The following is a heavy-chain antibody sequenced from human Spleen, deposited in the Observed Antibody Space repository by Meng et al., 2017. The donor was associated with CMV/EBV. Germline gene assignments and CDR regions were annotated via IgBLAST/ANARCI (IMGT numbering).Heavy chain of an antibody. J-gene: IGHJ4*02. D-gene: IGHD2/OR15-2a*01. Sequence: GESLKISCAASGFPFSSYAMNWVRQAPGKGLEWVSTISGSGDRTYYADSVNGRFTISRDNSKNTLYLQMNSLRAEDTAVYYCAKGGSLLLYYFDYWGQGTLVTVSS. CDR2: ISGSGDRT. V-gene: IGHV3-23*01. CDR1: GFPFSSYA. CDR3: AKGGSLLLYYFDY.